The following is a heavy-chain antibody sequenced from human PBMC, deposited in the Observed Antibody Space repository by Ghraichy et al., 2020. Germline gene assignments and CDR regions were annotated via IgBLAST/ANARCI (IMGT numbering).Heavy chain of an antibody. J-gene: IGHJ3*01. CDR2: INSDGSST. Sequence: GGSLRLSCAASGFTLSSYWIHWVRQAPGKGLVWVSRINSDGSSTSYADSVRGRFTISRDNAKNTLHLQMNSLRAEDTAVYYCARDSSSWDAFDFWGQGTMVIVSS. D-gene: IGHD6-13*01. CDR3: ARDSSSWDAFDF. V-gene: IGHV3-74*01. CDR1: GFTLSSYW.